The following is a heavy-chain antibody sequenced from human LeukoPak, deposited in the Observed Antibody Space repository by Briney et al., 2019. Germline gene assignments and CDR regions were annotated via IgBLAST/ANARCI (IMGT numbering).Heavy chain of an antibody. J-gene: IGHJ3*02. Sequence: GGSLRLSCAASGFTFSSYSMNWVRQAPGKGLEWVSSISSSSSYIYYADSVKGRFTISRDNAKNSLYLQMNSLRAEDTAVYYCARDVGYDRAAATTDAFDIWGQGTMVTVSS. CDR3: ARDVGYDRAAATTDAFDI. V-gene: IGHV3-21*01. D-gene: IGHD6-13*01. CDR2: ISSSSSYI. CDR1: GFTFSSYS.